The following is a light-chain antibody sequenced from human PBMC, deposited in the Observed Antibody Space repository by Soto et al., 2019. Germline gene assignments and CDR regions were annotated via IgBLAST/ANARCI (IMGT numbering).Light chain of an antibody. J-gene: IGLJ3*02. Sequence: QSALTQPASVSASPGQSITISCTGTSSDVGSYNLVSWYQQHPGKAPKLMIYDVTKRPSGVSDRLSGSKSGNTASLTISGLQAEDGADYYCCSFAGSPWVFGGGTKVTVL. CDR2: DVT. CDR3: CSFAGSPWV. CDR1: SSDVGSYNL. V-gene: IGLV2-23*02.